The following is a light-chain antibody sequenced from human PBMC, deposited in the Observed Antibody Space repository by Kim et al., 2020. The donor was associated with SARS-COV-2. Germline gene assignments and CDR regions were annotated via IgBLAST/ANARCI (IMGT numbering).Light chain of an antibody. CDR1: SSDIGGYNS. CDR3: SSITTSAAWV. Sequence: QSALTQPASVSGSPGQSITISCTGTSSDIGGYNSVFWYQQYPGKAPKLMIYDVTKRPSGVSNRFSGSKSGNTASLTISGLQAEDEADFYCSSITTSAAWVFGGGTQLTVL. CDR2: DVT. V-gene: IGLV2-14*01. J-gene: IGLJ3*02.